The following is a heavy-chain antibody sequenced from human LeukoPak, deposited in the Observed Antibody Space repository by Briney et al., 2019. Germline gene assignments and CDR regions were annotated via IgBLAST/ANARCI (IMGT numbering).Heavy chain of an antibody. J-gene: IGHJ4*02. D-gene: IGHD2-15*01. CDR3: ARGPLRGYCSGGSCYSGLFDY. CDR2: INHSGST. CDR1: GGSFSGYY. Sequence: SETLSLTCAVYGGSFSGYYWSWIRQPPGKGLEWIGEINHSGSTNYNPSLKSRVTISVDTPKNQFSLKLSSVTAADTAVYYCARGPLRGYCSGGSCYSGLFDYWGQGTLVTVSS. V-gene: IGHV4-34*01.